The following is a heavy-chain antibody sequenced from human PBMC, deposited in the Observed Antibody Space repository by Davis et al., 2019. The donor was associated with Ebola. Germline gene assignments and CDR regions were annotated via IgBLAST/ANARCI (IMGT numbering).Heavy chain of an antibody. CDR3: ARARSGSYLLGH. V-gene: IGHV3-7*03. J-gene: IGHJ4*02. Sequence: GESLKISCAASGFTFSSYWMSWVRQAPGKGLEWVANIKQDGSEKYYVDSVKGRFTISRDNAKNSLYLQMNSLRAEDTAVYYCARARSGSYLLGHWGQGTLVTVSS. D-gene: IGHD1-26*01. CDR2: IKQDGSEK. CDR1: GFTFSSYW.